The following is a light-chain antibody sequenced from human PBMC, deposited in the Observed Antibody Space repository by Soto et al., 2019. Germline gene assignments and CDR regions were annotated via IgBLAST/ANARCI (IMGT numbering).Light chain of an antibody. CDR3: SSYTAVSTRDVV. J-gene: IGLJ2*01. CDR1: SNDVGGYNY. Sequence: QSALTQPASVSGSPGQSITISCTGTSNDVGGYNYVSWYQQHPGKAPKVVIYEVNNRPSGISNRFSGSKSGSTASLTISGLQAEDEADYYCSSYTAVSTRDVVFGGGTQLTVL. V-gene: IGLV2-14*01. CDR2: EVN.